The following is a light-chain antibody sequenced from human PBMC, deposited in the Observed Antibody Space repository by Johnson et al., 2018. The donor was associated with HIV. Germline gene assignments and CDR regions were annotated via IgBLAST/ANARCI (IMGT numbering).Light chain of an antibody. J-gene: IGLJ1*01. CDR3: GTWDSSLSAGV. CDR2: DNN. CDR1: SSNIGNNY. V-gene: IGLV1-51*01. Sequence: QSLLTQPPSVSAAPGQKVTISCSGSSSNIGNNYVSWYQQLPGTAPKLLIYDNNKRPSGIPDRFSGSKSGTSATLGITGLQTGDEADYYCGTWDSSLSAGVFGTVPKVTVL.